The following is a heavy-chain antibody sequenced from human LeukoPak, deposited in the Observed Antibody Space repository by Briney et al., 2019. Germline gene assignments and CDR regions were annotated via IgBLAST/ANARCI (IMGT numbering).Heavy chain of an antibody. J-gene: IGHJ4*02. CDR3: ARLRGAVAVF. D-gene: IGHD6-19*01. Sequence: PSETLSLTCTVSGYSISSGYYWGWIRQPPGKGLEWIGSIYHSGSTYYNPSLKSRVTISVDTSKNQFSLKLSSVTAADTAVYYCARLRGAVAVFWGQGTLVTVSS. CDR2: IYHSGST. CDR1: GYSISSGYY. V-gene: IGHV4-38-2*02.